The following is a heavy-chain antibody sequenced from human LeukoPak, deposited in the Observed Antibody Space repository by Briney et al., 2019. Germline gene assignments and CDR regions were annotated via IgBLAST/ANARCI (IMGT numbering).Heavy chain of an antibody. CDR3: ARAPYCSSTSCHIFDY. CDR1: GFTFSSYS. D-gene: IGHD2-2*01. Sequence: GGSLRLSCAASGFTFSSYSMNWVRQAPGKGLEWVSSISSSSSYIYYADSVKGRFTISRDNAKNSLCLQMNSLRAEDTAVYYCARAPYCSSTSCHIFDYWGQGTLVTVSS. J-gene: IGHJ4*02. CDR2: ISSSSSYI. V-gene: IGHV3-21*01.